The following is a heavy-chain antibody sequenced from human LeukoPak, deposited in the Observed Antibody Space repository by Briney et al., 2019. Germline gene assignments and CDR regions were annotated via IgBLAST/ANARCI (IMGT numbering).Heavy chain of an antibody. CDR3: TTKSMVRGVVRYYYYYMDV. D-gene: IGHD3-10*01. J-gene: IGHJ6*03. CDR1: GFTFSNAW. CDR2: IKSKTDGGTT. V-gene: IGHV3-15*01. Sequence: GGSLRLSCAASGFTFSNAWMSWVRQAPGKGLEWVGRIKSKTDGGTTDYAAPVKGRFTISRDDSKNTLYLQMNSLKTEDTAVYYCTTKSMVRGVVRYYYYYMDVWGKGTTVTVSS.